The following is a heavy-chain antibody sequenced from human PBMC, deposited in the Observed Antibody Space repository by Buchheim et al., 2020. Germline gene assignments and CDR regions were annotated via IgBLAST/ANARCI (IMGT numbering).Heavy chain of an antibody. V-gene: IGHV3-23*01. J-gene: IGHJ4*02. CDR1: GFTFSTYA. CDR2: FSGSGGNT. CDR3: AKDRFYDSSGYCYDY. D-gene: IGHD3-22*01. Sequence: EVQLLESGGGLVQPGGSLRLSCAASGFTFSTYAMTWVRQAPGKGLEWVPTFSGSGGNTYYADSVKGRFTISRDNSKNTLYLQMNSLRAEDTAVYYCAKDRFYDSSGYCYDYWGQGTL.